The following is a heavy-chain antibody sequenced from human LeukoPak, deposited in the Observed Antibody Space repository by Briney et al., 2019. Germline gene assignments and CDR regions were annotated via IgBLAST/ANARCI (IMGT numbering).Heavy chain of an antibody. Sequence: SETLSLTCTVSGGSIGIYYWSWIRQPPGKGLEWIGYIYYSGSSDYNPSLKSRVTISVDTSKNQFSLKLSSVTAADTAVYYCARGVIVVVVAANYYYYYGMDVWGQGTTVTVSS. CDR3: ARGVIVVVVAANYYYYYGMDV. J-gene: IGHJ6*02. V-gene: IGHV4-59*12. CDR2: IYYSGSS. D-gene: IGHD2-15*01. CDR1: GGSIGIYY.